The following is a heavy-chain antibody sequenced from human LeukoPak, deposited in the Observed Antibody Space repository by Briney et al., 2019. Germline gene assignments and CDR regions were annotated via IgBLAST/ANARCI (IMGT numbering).Heavy chain of an antibody. V-gene: IGHV3-23*01. CDR1: GFTFSSYA. D-gene: IGHD3-9*01. J-gene: IGHJ4*02. CDR3: AKEYCDILTGYPPPPGYFDY. CDR2: ISGSGGST. Sequence: GGSLRLSCAASGFTFSSYAMSWVRQAPGKGLEWVSAISGSGGSTYCADSVKGRFTISRDNSKNTLYLQMNSLRAEDTAVYYCAKEYCDILTGYPPPPGYFDYWGQGTLVTVSS.